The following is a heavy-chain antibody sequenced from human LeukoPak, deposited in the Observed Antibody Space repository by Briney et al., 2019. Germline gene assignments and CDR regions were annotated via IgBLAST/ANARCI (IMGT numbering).Heavy chain of an antibody. CDR2: MNPNSGNT. CDR3: ARAVNIVGATFLGY. V-gene: IGHV1-8*03. J-gene: IGHJ4*02. CDR1: GYTFTSYD. D-gene: IGHD1-26*01. Sequence: ASVKVSCKASGYTFTSYDINWVRQATGQGLEWMGWMNPNSGNTGYAQKFQGRVTITRNTSISTAYMELSSLRSEDTAVYYCARAVNIVGATFLGYWGQGTLVTVSS.